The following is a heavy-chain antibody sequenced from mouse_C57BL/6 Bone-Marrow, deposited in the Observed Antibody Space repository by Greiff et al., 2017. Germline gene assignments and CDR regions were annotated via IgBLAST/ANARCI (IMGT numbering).Heavy chain of an antibody. Sequence: DVHLVESGGDLVKPGGSLKLSCAASGFTFSSYGMSWVRQTPDKRLEWVATISSGGSYTYYPDSVKGRFTISRDNAKNTLYLQMSSLKSEDTAMYYCARQLRLRDYFDYWGQGTTLTVSS. V-gene: IGHV5-6*01. CDR3: ARQLRLRDYFDY. CDR1: GFTFSSYG. D-gene: IGHD3-2*02. CDR2: ISSGGSYT. J-gene: IGHJ2*01.